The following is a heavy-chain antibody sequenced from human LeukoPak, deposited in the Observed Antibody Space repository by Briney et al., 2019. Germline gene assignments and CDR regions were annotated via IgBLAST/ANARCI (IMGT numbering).Heavy chain of an antibody. CDR3: ARALAQLDYFDY. Sequence: GGSLRLSCAASGFTFSDYYMSWIRQAPGKGLEWVSYISSSGTTIYYADSVKGRFTISRDNAKNSLYLQMNSLRAEDAAVYYCARALAQLDYFDYWGQGTLVTVSS. CDR2: ISSSGTTI. D-gene: IGHD6-13*01. CDR1: GFTFSDYY. V-gene: IGHV3-11*01. J-gene: IGHJ4*02.